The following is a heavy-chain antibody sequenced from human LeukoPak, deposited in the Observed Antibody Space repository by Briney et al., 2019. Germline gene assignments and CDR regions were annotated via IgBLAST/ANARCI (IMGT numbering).Heavy chain of an antibody. Sequence: RAGGSLRLSCAASGFSSEDNGMSWVRQAPGKGLEWVSGINWNGETTGYVDYVKRRFTISRDNAKNSLYLQMNSLRAEDTALYYCATHSYYYGSGSYPHYLDYWGQGTLVTVSS. CDR3: ATHSYYYGSGSYPHYLDY. CDR1: GFSSEDNG. J-gene: IGHJ4*02. D-gene: IGHD3-10*01. CDR2: INWNGETT. V-gene: IGHV3-20*04.